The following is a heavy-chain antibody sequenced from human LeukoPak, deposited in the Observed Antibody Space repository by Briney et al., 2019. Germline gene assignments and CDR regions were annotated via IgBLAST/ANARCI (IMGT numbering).Heavy chain of an antibody. V-gene: IGHV4-31*03. CDR2: IYYSGST. D-gene: IGHD2-2*01. J-gene: IGHJ5*02. CDR1: GGSISSGGYY. CDR3: ARAVAAVPAAEKYNWFDP. Sequence: SETLSLTCTVSGGSISSGGYYWSWIRQHPGKGLEWIGYIYYSGSTYYNPSLKSRVTISVDTSKNQFSLKLSSVTAADTAVYYCARAVAAVPAAEKYNWFDPWGQGTLVTVSS.